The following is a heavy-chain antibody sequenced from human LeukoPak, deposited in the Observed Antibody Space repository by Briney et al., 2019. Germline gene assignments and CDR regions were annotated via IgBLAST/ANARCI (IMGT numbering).Heavy chain of an antibody. CDR2: IYTSGST. CDR3: ARGHRFGESAHAFDI. V-gene: IGHV4-4*07. Sequence: SETLSLTCTVSGGSISSYYWSWIRQPAGKGLEWVGRIYTSGSTNYNPSLKSRVTMSVDTSKNQFSLKLSSVTAADTAVYYCARGHRFGESAHAFDIWGQGTMVTVSS. D-gene: IGHD3-10*01. J-gene: IGHJ3*02. CDR1: GGSISSYY.